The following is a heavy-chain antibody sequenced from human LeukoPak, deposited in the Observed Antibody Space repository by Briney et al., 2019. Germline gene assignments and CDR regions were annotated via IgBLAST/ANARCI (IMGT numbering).Heavy chain of an antibody. CDR3: ARDGEEDTAGLGMDV. V-gene: IGHV3-30-3*01. Sequence: PGGSLRLSCAASGFTFSSYAMHWVRQAPGKGLEWVAVISYDGSNKYYADSVKGRFTISRDNSKNTLYLQMNGLRAEDTAVYYCARDGEEDTAGLGMDVWGQGTTVTVSS. D-gene: IGHD5-18*01. CDR1: GFTFSSYA. J-gene: IGHJ6*02. CDR2: ISYDGSNK.